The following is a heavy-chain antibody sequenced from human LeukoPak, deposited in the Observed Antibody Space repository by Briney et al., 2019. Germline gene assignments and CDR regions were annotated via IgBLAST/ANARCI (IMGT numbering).Heavy chain of an antibody. Sequence: ASVKVSCKASGYTFINYDFSWVRQAPGQGLEWMGWISTYNGNTNYAQKLQGRVTMTTDTSTSTAYMELRSLRSDDTAVYYCARANTGYCSGGSCPRGAFDIWGQGTMVTVSS. CDR2: ISTYNGNT. J-gene: IGHJ3*02. CDR1: GYTFINYD. D-gene: IGHD2-15*01. CDR3: ARANTGYCSGGSCPRGAFDI. V-gene: IGHV1-18*01.